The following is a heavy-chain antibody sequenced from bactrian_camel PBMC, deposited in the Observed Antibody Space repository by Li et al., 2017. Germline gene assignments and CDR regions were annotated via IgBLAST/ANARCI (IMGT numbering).Heavy chain of an antibody. J-gene: IGHJ4*01. Sequence: VQLVESGGGLVQPGGSLRLSCTAPKYTYSMGWFRQAPGKEREGVAFIFAYAGGALKSYADSVKGRFTISQDNAKNMVYLQMISLEPEDTAMYYCATSYRRPCSLVRNEYQYWGQGTQVTVS. CDR3: ATSYRRPCSLVRNEYQY. V-gene: IGHV3S40*01. CDR2: IFAYAGGALK. D-gene: IGHD3*01. CDR1: KYTYS.